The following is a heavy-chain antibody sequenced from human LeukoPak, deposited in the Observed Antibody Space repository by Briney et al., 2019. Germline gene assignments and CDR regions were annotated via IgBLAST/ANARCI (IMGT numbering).Heavy chain of an antibody. D-gene: IGHD3-3*01. CDR3: ATGNDFWSGSMP. CDR2: FDPEDGET. V-gene: IGHV1-24*01. J-gene: IGHJ4*02. CDR1: GYTLTELS. Sequence: ASVKVSCTVSGYTLTELSMHWVRQAPGKGLEWMGGFDPEDGETIYAQKFQGRVTMTEDTSTDTAYMELSSLRSEDTAVYYCATGNDFWSGSMPWGQGTLVTVSS.